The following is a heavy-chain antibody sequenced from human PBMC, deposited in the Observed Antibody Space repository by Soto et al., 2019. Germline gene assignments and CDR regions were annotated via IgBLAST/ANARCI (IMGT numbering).Heavy chain of an antibody. CDR2: MHSRGTT. V-gene: IGHV4-39*01. CDR1: GASITSGNYY. J-gene: IGHJ4*02. CDR3: ARPPTLYSHLEF. D-gene: IGHD4-4*01. Sequence: QVQLQESGPRLVKPSETLALICSVSGASITSGNYYWAWIRQPPGKGLEWIGSMHSRGTTPYNSSVETRFSISAYKDKNPIALNLNSVNAADSAIEFCARPPTLYSHLEFWGQGILVTFSS.